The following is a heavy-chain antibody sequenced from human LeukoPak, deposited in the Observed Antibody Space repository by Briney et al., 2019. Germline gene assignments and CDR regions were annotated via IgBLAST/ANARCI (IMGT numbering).Heavy chain of an antibody. CDR3: AKASYITVAGPIDY. Sequence: AGGSLRLSCVASGFTFTTYAMIWVRQAPGKGLEWVANIKQDGSEKYYVDSVKGRFTISRDNAKNSLYLQMNSLRAEDTAVYYCAKASYITVAGPIDYWGQGTLVTVSS. D-gene: IGHD6-19*01. CDR2: IKQDGSEK. J-gene: IGHJ4*02. V-gene: IGHV3-7*01. CDR1: GFTFTTYA.